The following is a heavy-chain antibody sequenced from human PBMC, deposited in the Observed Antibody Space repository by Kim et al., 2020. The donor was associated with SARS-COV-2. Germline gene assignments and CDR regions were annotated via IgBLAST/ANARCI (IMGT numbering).Heavy chain of an antibody. Sequence: GGSLRLSCAASGFTFSSYSMNWVRQAPGKGLEWVSYISSSSSTIYYADSVKGRFTISRDNAKNSLYLQMNSLRDEDTAVYYCARIVLDLIAAAPNGIDYWGQGTLVTVSS. D-gene: IGHD6-13*01. CDR1: GFTFSSYS. V-gene: IGHV3-48*02. CDR3: ARIVLDLIAAAPNGIDY. J-gene: IGHJ4*02. CDR2: ISSSSSTI.